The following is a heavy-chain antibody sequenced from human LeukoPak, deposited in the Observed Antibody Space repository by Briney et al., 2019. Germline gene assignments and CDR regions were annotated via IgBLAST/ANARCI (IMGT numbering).Heavy chain of an antibody. V-gene: IGHV3-7*01. CDR2: IKQDGSNK. CDR3: AKSAYYDILTGPGYCDY. J-gene: IGHJ4*02. D-gene: IGHD3-9*01. CDR1: GFTFSSYW. Sequence: GGSLRLSCAASGFTFSSYWMSWVRQAPGKGLEWVANIKQDGSNKYYADSVKGRFTISRDNSKNTLYLQMNSLRAEDTAVYYCAKSAYYDILTGPGYCDYWGQGTLVTVSS.